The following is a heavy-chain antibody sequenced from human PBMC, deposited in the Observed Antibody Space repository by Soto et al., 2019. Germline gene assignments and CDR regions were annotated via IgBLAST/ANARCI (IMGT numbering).Heavy chain of an antibody. CDR2: LWYDGDDK. J-gene: IGHJ4*02. V-gene: IGHV3-33*01. D-gene: IGHD3-10*01. CDR1: GFTIGSYG. CDR3: VRGPYYGLYYFDS. Sequence: QVLLVESGGGVVQPGTSLRLSCAASGFTIGSYGMHCVRQAPGKGLEWVAGLWYDGDDKYYGDSVKGRLTISRDNSRNTLYLQMNSLRAEDTAVYYCVRGPYYGLYYFDSWGQGTLVTVSS.